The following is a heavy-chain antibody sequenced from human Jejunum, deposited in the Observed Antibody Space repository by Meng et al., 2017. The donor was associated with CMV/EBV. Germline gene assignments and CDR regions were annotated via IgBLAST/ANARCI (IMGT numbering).Heavy chain of an antibody. CDR1: ELTYSTYW. D-gene: IGHD3-10*01. J-gene: IGHJ2*01. CDR2: IHSDGRGT. Sequence: CVASELTYSTYWLYWVRQAPVKGLVWVSRIHSDGRGTTYANSVKGRFSISRDNAENTLYLQMNNLRAEDTAVYYCARGGIECFDLWGRGTLVTVSS. CDR3: ARGGIECFDL. V-gene: IGHV3-74*03.